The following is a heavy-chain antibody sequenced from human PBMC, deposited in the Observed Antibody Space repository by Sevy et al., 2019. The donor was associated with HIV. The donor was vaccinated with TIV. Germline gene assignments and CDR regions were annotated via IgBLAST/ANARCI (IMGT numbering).Heavy chain of an antibody. V-gene: IGHV1-8*01. CDR2: MNPNSGNT. J-gene: IGHJ5*02. Sequence: GSVKVSCKASGYTFTSYDINWVRQATGQGLEWMGWMNPNSGNTGYAQKFQGRVTMTRNTSISTAYMELSSLRSEDTAVYYCARGIGGSYIKRFDPWGQGTLVTVSS. CDR3: ARGIGGSYIKRFDP. CDR1: GYTFTSYD. D-gene: IGHD1-26*01.